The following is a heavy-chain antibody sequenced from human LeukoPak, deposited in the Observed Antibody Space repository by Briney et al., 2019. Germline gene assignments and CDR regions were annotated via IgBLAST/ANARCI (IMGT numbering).Heavy chain of an antibody. D-gene: IGHD2-2*03. CDR2: FNHSGST. Sequence: SETLSLTCAVYGGYFSGYYWSWIRQRPGKGLEWIGEFNHSGSTNYNPSLKSRVTISVDTSKNQFSLKLSSVTAADTAVYYCARDGYCSSTSCYNSGIYYYYGMDVWGQGTTVTVSS. V-gene: IGHV4-34*01. CDR1: GGYFSGYY. J-gene: IGHJ6*02. CDR3: ARDGYCSSTSCYNSGIYYYYGMDV.